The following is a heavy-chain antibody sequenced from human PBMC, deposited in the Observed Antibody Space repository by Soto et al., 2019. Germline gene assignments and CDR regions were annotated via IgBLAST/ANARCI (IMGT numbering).Heavy chain of an antibody. Sequence: QVQLVQSGAEVKKPGSSVKVSCKASGGTFSSYAISWVRLAPGQGLEWMGGIIPIFGTANYAQKFQGRVTITADESTSTAYKELSSLRSEDTAVYYCAGAYCGGDCSYYYYYGMDVWGQGTTVTVSS. V-gene: IGHV1-69*01. CDR2: IIPIFGTA. CDR1: GGTFSSYA. CDR3: AGAYCGGDCSYYYYYGMDV. J-gene: IGHJ6*02. D-gene: IGHD2-21*02.